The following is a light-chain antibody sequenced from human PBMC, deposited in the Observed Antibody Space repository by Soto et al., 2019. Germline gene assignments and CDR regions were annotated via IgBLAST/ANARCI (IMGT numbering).Light chain of an antibody. CDR2: EVS. V-gene: IGLV2-14*01. CDR1: SSDVGHYNY. Sequence: QSALTQPASVSGSPGQSITISCTGTSSDVGHYNYVSWYQHHPGKAPKLMIYEVSTRPSGVSNRFSGSKSGNTASLTISGLQAEDEADYYCSSYTSSSTSYVFGAGTKVTVL. J-gene: IGLJ1*01. CDR3: SSYTSSSTSYV.